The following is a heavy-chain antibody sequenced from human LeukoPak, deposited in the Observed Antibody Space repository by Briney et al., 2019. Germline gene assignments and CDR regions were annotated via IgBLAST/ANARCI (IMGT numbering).Heavy chain of an antibody. CDR1: GFPFSSYA. CDR2: ISSNGGST. J-gene: IGHJ4*02. V-gene: IGHV3-64D*06. Sequence: GGSLRLSCSASGFPFSSYAMHWVRQVPGKGLEYVSAISSNGGSTYYADSVKGRFTISRDNSKNTLFLQMSSLRAEDTAVYHCVKDRVATITDYFEHWGQGALVTVSS. D-gene: IGHD5-24*01. CDR3: VKDRVATITDYFEH.